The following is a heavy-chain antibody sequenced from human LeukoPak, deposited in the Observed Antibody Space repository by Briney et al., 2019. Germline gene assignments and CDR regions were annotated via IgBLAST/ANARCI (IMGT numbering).Heavy chain of an antibody. D-gene: IGHD6-13*01. CDR1: GYTFTGYY. V-gene: IGHV1-2*06. Sequence: GASVKVSCKASGYTFTGYYMHWVRQAPGQGLEWMGRINPNSGGTNYAQKFQGRVTMTRDTSISTAYMELSRLRSDDTAGYYWARDPPKPYRRSWGDQGDYWGRGPLVPFP. J-gene: IGHJ4*02. CDR2: INPNSGGT. CDR3: ARDPPKPYRRSWGDQGDY.